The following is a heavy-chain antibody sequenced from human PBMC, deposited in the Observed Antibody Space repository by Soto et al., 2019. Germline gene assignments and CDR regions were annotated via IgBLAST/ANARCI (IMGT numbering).Heavy chain of an antibody. V-gene: IGHV3-23*01. D-gene: IGHD1-7*01. CDR2: ITGSGGST. CDR1: GFSFSSYA. Sequence: GGSLRLSCAASGFSFSSYAMSWVRQAPGKGLEWVSTITGSGGSTYYADSVKGRFTISRDSSNNTLYLQMNSLRADDTGLYYCLNLSLELLYLDSWGLGALVTVSS. J-gene: IGHJ4*02. CDR3: LNLSLELLYLDS.